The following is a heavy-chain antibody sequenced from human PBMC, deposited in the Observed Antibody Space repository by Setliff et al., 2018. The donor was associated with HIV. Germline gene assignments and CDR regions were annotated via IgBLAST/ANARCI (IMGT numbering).Heavy chain of an antibody. Sequence: SLTCTVSGDSIGDYYWNWIRQLAGKGLEWIGRVYASAYSNYNPSLKSRVTMSVDTSQNQFSLKLRSVNAADTAVYYCARDWVTRSNYYGSGSPWYFDFWGRGILVTVSS. V-gene: IGHV4-4*07. CDR1: GDSIGDYY. J-gene: IGHJ2*01. CDR2: VYASAYS. D-gene: IGHD3-10*01. CDR3: ARDWVTRSNYYGSGSPWYFDF.